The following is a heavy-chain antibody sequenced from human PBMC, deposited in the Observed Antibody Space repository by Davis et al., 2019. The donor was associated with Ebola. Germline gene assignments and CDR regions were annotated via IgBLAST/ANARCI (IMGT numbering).Heavy chain of an antibody. J-gene: IGHJ5*02. CDR2: VYYSGST. Sequence: SETLSLTCTVSGASISSYYWSWIRQPPGKGLEWIGLVYYSGSTNYNPSLKSRVTISVDTSKNQFSLKLSSVTAADTAVYYCARVSVWGIAARGYNWFDPWGQGTLVTVSS. CDR1: GASISSYY. CDR3: ARVSVWGIAARGYNWFDP. D-gene: IGHD6-6*01. V-gene: IGHV4-59*12.